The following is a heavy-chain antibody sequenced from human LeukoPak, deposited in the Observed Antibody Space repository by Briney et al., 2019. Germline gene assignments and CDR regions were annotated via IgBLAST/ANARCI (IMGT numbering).Heavy chain of an antibody. Sequence: GGSLRLSCAASGFSLSNYNMHWVRQAPGKGLEWVAFIRNDGSNKYYADSVKGRFTISRDNSKNTLYLQMNSLRAEDTAVYYCAKQFRTGTGTPHHWGQGTLVTVSS. CDR2: IRNDGSNK. D-gene: IGHD1-7*01. V-gene: IGHV3-30*02. CDR1: GFSLSNYN. J-gene: IGHJ5*02. CDR3: AKQFRTGTGTPHH.